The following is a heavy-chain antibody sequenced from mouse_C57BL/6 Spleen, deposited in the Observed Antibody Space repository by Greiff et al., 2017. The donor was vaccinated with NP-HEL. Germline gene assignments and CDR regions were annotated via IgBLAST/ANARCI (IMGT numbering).Heavy chain of an antibody. D-gene: IGHD2-12*01. CDR3: ARGYYRYYYAMDY. Sequence: EVQLQQSGPGLVKPGASVKMSCTASGYTFTDYNMPWVKQSPGKSLEWVGYINPNNGGTSYNEKFKGKATLTVDKSSSTAYMELRNLTSEDSAVDYCARGYYRYYYAMDYWGQGTSVTVSS. CDR1: GYTFTDYN. V-gene: IGHV1-22*01. CDR2: INPNNGGT. J-gene: IGHJ4*01.